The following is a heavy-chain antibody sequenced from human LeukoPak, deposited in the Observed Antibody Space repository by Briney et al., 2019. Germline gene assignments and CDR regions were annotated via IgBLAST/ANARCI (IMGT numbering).Heavy chain of an antibody. J-gene: IGHJ6*02. D-gene: IGHD3-16*01. CDR2: INGDGSNT. V-gene: IGHV3-74*03. CDR3: ARDGGGSYGMDV. CDR1: GFTFSSHW. Sequence: GGSLRLSCAASGFTFSSHWMHWVRQAPGKGLVWVSRINGDGSNTTYADSVKGRFTISRDNAKNTLYLQTNSLRAEDTAVYYCARDGGGSYGMDVWGQGTLVTVSS.